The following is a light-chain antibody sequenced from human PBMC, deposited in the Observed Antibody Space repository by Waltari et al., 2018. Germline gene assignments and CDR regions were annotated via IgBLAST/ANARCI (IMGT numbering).Light chain of an antibody. CDR3: SMYMGSGIWV. V-gene: IGLV8-61*01. J-gene: IGLJ3*02. CDR1: SSSVSSTSY. Sequence: QTVVTQEPSLSVSPGETVTLTCALSSSSVSSTSYPTWYQQTPGQPPRTLVYKGTSRSSGVPDRFSGSILGNTAALTITGAQAEDESDYYCSMYMGSGIWVFGGGTKLTVL. CDR2: KGT.